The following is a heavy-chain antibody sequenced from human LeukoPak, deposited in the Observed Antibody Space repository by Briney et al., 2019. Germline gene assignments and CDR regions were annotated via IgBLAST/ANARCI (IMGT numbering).Heavy chain of an antibody. V-gene: IGHV1-46*01. Sequence: ASVKVSCKASGCTFIRYYMHWVRQAPGQGLEWMGIINPSGGSTSYAQKFQGRVTMTRDTSTSTVYMELSRLRSEDTAVYYCARGGYGDRIDYWGQGTLVSVSS. CDR2: INPSGGST. J-gene: IGHJ4*02. CDR3: ARGGYGDRIDY. D-gene: IGHD4-17*01. CDR1: GCTFIRYY.